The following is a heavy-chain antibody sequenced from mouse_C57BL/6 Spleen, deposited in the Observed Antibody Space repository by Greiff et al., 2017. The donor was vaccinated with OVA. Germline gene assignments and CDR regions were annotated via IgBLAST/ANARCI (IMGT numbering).Heavy chain of an antibody. CDR1: GYTFTDYY. V-gene: IGHV1-26*01. D-gene: IGHD2-1*01. J-gene: IGHJ4*01. CDR3: AGGNYEGAMDY. Sequence: VQLQQSGPELVKPGASVKISCKASGYTFTDYYMNWVKQSHGKSLEWIGDINPNNGGTSYNQKFKGKATLTVDKSSSTAYMELRSLTSEDSAVYYCAGGNYEGAMDYWGKGTSVTVSS. CDR2: INPNNGGT.